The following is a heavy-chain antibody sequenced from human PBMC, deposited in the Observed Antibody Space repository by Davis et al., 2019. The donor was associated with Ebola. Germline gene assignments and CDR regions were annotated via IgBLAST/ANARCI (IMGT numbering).Heavy chain of an antibody. J-gene: IGHJ4*02. CDR1: GITFSRYA. D-gene: IGHD3-16*01. Sequence: GGSLRLSCAVSGITFSRYAMHWVRQAPGKGLEWVTDIAYDGRYESYAESVKGRFTISRDNSKNTLYLQMNSLRLEDTAVYYCVRDYNDGIGRFDYWGQGTLVTVSS. CDR2: IAYDGRYE. CDR3: VRDYNDGIGRFDY. V-gene: IGHV3-30*04.